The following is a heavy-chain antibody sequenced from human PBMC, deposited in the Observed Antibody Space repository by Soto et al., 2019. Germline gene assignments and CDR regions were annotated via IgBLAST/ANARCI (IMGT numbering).Heavy chain of an antibody. J-gene: IGHJ4*02. D-gene: IGHD6-19*01. CDR3: ARGLPSEQIAVAGHGPFDY. V-gene: IGHV1-2*04. Sequence: ASVKVSCKASGYTFTGYYMHWVRQAPGQGLEWMGWINPNSGGTNYAQKFQGWVTMTRDTSISTAYMELSRLRSDDTAVYYCARGLPSEQIAVAGHGPFDYWGQGTLVTVSS. CDR2: INPNSGGT. CDR1: GYTFTGYY.